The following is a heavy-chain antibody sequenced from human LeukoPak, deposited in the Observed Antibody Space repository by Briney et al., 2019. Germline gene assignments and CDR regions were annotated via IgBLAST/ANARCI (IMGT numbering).Heavy chain of an antibody. V-gene: IGHV3-7*01. Sequence: SGGSLRLSCAASGFTFRSYSMSWVRQAPGKGLEWVAKMNEYGSDIFYVDSVKGRFTISRDNAKNSLYLQMDSLRAEDTAVYYCARPRGCSSNRCNNFDYWGQGALVTVSS. CDR3: ARPRGCSSNRCNNFDY. D-gene: IGHD2-2*01. CDR1: GFTFRSYS. J-gene: IGHJ4*02. CDR2: MNEYGSDI.